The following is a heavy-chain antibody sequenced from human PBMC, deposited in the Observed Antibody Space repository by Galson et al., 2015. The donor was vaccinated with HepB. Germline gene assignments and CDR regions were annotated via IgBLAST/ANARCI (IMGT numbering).Heavy chain of an antibody. Sequence: SLRLSCATSGFTFSSYSMNWVRQAPGKGLEWVSAIFNSGDRRHYADSVKGRFTISRDNSKSTLYLQMDSLRVEDTAVYYCVKDEWDYWGQGTLVTVSS. D-gene: IGHD2-8*01. V-gene: IGHV3-23*01. CDR2: IFNSGDRR. CDR1: GFTFSSYS. CDR3: VKDEWDY. J-gene: IGHJ4*02.